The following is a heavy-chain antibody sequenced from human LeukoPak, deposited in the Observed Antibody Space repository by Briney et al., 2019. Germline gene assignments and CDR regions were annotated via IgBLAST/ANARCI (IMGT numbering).Heavy chain of an antibody. CDR2: ITWNSASI. CDR1: GFTFYDYA. CDR3: AKGPGYLDY. V-gene: IGHV3-9*01. J-gene: IGHJ4*02. Sequence: GGSLRLSCAASGFTFYDYAMHWVRQAPGKGLEWVSGITWNSASIGYGDSVKGRFTISRDNAKNSLYLQKNSLRAEDTALYYCAKGPGYLDYWGQGTLVTVSS.